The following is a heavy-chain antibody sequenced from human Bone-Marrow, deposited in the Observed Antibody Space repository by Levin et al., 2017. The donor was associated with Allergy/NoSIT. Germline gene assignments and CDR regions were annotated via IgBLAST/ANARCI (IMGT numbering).Heavy chain of an antibody. CDR1: GFYFDTYD. CDR3: AKRAGVITATSTADH. J-gene: IGHJ4*02. CDR2: ISPSGANT. V-gene: IGHV3-23*01. Sequence: PSETLSLTCAASGFYFDTYDMNWVRQAPGKGLEWISGISPSGANTYYADAVKGRFTISRDNSKNTVFLQMNSLRGEDTGVYHCAKRAGVITATSTADHWGPGTLVTVSS. D-gene: IGHD1-7*01.